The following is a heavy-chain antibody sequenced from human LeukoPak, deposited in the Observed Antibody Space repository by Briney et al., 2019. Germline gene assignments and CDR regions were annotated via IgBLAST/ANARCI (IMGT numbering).Heavy chain of an antibody. CDR2: ISYDGSNK. CDR1: GFTFITYW. D-gene: IGHD1-26*01. Sequence: GGSLRLSCTASGFTFITYWMTWARQAPGKGLEWVAVISYDGSNKYYADSVKGRFTISRDNSKNTLYLQMNSLRAEDTAVYYCARGYSGSYLASDAFDIWGQGTMVTVSS. J-gene: IGHJ3*02. CDR3: ARGYSGSYLASDAFDI. V-gene: IGHV3-30-3*01.